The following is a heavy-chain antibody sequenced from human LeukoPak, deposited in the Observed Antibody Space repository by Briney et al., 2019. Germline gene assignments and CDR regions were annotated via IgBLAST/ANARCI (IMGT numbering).Heavy chain of an antibody. V-gene: IGHV3-21*01. Sequence: GGSLRLSCTASGFTFSSYSMNWVRQAPGKGLEWVSSISSSSSYIYYADSVKGRFTISRDNAENSLYLQMNSLRAEDTAVYYCARDFHYYDSSGYYEKWFDPWGQGTLVTVSS. CDR2: ISSSSSYI. D-gene: IGHD3-22*01. CDR3: ARDFHYYDSSGYYEKWFDP. J-gene: IGHJ5*02. CDR1: GFTFSSYS.